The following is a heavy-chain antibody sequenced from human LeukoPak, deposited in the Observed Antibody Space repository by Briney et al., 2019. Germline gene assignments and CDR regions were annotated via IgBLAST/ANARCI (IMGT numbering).Heavy chain of an antibody. CDR2: IYSGGST. Sequence: PGGSLRLSCAASGFTVSSNYMSWVRQAPGKGLEWVSVIYSGGSTYYADSVKGRFTISRDNSKNTLYLQMNSLRAEDTAVYYCARVGDYYDILTGYYMWGSHMDVWGKGTTVTVSS. CDR1: GFTVSSNY. V-gene: IGHV3-53*01. CDR3: ARVGDYYDILTGYYMWGSHMDV. J-gene: IGHJ6*03. D-gene: IGHD3-9*01.